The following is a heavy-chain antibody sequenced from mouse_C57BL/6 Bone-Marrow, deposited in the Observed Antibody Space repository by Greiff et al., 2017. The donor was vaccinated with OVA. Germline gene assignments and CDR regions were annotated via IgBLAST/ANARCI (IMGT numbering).Heavy chain of an antibody. CDR1: EYEFPSHD. V-gene: IGHV5-2*01. CDR2: INSDGGST. CDR3: AIHFDY. J-gene: IGHJ2*01. Sequence: EVHLVESGGGLVQPGESLKLSCEANEYEFPSHDMSWVRKTPEKRLEWVAAINSDGGSTNYPDNMERRVIISRDNTKKTLYLQMSSLRSDDTALYYCAIHFDYWGQGTTLTVSS.